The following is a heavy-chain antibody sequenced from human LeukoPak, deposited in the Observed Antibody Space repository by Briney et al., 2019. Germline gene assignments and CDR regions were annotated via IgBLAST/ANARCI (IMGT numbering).Heavy chain of an antibody. D-gene: IGHD6-13*01. Sequence: GGSLRLSCAASGFTFSSYAMSWVRQAPGKGLEWVSAISGSGGSTYYADSVKGRFTISRDNSKNTLYLQMNSLRAEDTAVYYCAEAPSSWSDYFDYWGQGTLVTVSS. V-gene: IGHV3-23*01. CDR1: GFTFSSYA. J-gene: IGHJ4*02. CDR2: ISGSGGST. CDR3: AEAPSSWSDYFDY.